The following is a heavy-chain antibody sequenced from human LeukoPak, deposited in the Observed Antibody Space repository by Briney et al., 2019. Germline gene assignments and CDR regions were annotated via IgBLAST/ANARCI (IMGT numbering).Heavy chain of an antibody. CDR2: INSDGSCT. Sequence: GGSLRLSCAASGFDFRMYWMHWVGQAAGKGLVGVSRINSDGSCTYADCVKGRFTISRDNANNMLYLQMNSLRADDTAVYYCTRDAQTCHSSGCWKPSDFWGQGALVTVSS. D-gene: IGHD3-22*01. CDR1: GFDFRMYW. J-gene: IGHJ4*02. V-gene: IGHV3-74*01. CDR3: TRDAQTCHSSGCWKPSDF.